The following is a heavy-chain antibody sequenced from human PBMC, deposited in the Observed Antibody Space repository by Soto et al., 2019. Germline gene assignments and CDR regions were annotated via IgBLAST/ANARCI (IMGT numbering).Heavy chain of an antibody. CDR2: IIPIFGTA. V-gene: IGHV1-69*01. Sequence: QVQLVQSGAEVKKPGSSVKVSCKASVGTFSSYAISWVRQAPGQGLEWMGGIIPIFGTANYAQKFQGRVTITAHEPTSTAYMELSSLRSQDTAVYYCARDRGGLRRWLQYDYWGQGTLVPVSS. J-gene: IGHJ4*02. CDR1: VGTFSSYA. D-gene: IGHD3-10*01. CDR3: ARDRGGLRRWLQYDY.